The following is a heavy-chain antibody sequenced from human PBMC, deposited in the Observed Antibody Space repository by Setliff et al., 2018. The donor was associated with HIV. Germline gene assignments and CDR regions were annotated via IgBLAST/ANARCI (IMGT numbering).Heavy chain of an antibody. D-gene: IGHD3-10*01. CDR2: IYHSGST. CDR3: ARRLYYYGAGPYYFDY. CDR1: GGSISSNSYY. V-gene: IGHV4-39*07. Sequence: SETLSLTCTVSGGSISSNSYYWGWIRQPPGKGLEWIGSIYHSGSTYYNPSLKSRVTISVDTSKNQFSLTLTSVTAADTAVYYCARRLYYYGAGPYYFDYWGQGTLVTVSS. J-gene: IGHJ4*02.